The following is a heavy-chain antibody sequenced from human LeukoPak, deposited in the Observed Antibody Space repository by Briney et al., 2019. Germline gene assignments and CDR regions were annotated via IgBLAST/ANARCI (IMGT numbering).Heavy chain of an antibody. Sequence: GGSLRLSCAASGFTFSSYWMSWVRQAPGKGLEWVANIKQGGSEKYYVDSVKGRFTISRDNAKNSLYLQMNSLRAEDTAVYYCARQYGPRHFDYWGQGTLVTVSS. CDR2: IKQGGSEK. CDR1: GFTFSSYW. D-gene: IGHD4-17*01. J-gene: IGHJ4*02. V-gene: IGHV3-7*01. CDR3: ARQYGPRHFDY.